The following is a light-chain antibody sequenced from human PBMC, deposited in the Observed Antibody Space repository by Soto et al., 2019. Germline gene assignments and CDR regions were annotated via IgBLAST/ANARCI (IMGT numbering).Light chain of an antibody. CDR1: QSVSSN. Sequence: EIVMTQSPATLSVSPGERATLSCRASQSVSSNLAWYHQKPGQAPRLLIYGASTRATGIPARFSGSGSGPEFTLTISGLQAEDFAVYYCQQYNNWPGTFGQGTKVDIK. CDR3: QQYNNWPGT. CDR2: GAS. J-gene: IGKJ1*01. V-gene: IGKV3-15*01.